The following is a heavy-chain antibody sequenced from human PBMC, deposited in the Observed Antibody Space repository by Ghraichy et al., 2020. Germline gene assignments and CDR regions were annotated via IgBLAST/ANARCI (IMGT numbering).Heavy chain of an antibody. V-gene: IGHV4-34*08. Sequence: SETLSLTCVVSGVTSNTYYWTWIRQPPGKGLEWIGEINYSGYITYNPSLKSRVTISLDTSKSQFSLNLTSVTAADTAVYYCAISRSQWLGAFDIWGQGTMVTVS. J-gene: IGHJ3*02. D-gene: IGHD3-22*01. CDR1: GVTSNTYY. CDR3: AISRSQWLGAFDI. CDR2: INYSGYI.